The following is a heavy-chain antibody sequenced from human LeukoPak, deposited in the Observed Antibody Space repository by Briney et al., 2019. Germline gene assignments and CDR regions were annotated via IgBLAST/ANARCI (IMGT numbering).Heavy chain of an antibody. D-gene: IGHD5-24*01. CDR3: ARLADGYNYFDS. CDR2: IYYSGST. Sequence: SETLSLTCTVSGGSISGYYWSWIRQPPGKGLEWIGDIYYSGSTIYNPSLKGRVTTSVDTSKNQFSLRLSSVTAADTAVYFCARLADGYNYFDSWGQGTLVTVSS. V-gene: IGHV4-59*01. J-gene: IGHJ4*02. CDR1: GGSISGYY.